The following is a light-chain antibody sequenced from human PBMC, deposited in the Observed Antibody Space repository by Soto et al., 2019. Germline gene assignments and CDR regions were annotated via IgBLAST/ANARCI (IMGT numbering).Light chain of an antibody. V-gene: IGKV2-28*01. CDR1: QSLLYNNTYNY. CDR2: FGS. CDR3: MQALQSLT. Sequence: EIVMTQSPLTLPVTPGEPASISCRSSQSLLYNNTYNYLDWYVQKPGQSPQLLIYFGSNRAPGVPDRFNGSGSGTDFTLKINRVEAEDVGTYYCMQALQSLTFGQGTRLE. J-gene: IGKJ5*01.